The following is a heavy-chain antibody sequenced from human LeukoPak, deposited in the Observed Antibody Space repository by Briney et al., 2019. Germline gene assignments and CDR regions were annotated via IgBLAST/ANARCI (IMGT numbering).Heavy chain of an antibody. CDR2: ISSNGGGT. D-gene: IGHD2-15*01. CDR1: GFTFSSYA. Sequence: PGGSLRLSCSASGFTFSSYALHWVRQAPGKGLECVSSISSNGGGTYYADSVKGRFTISRDNAKNSLYLQMNSLRAEDTAVYYCARDARSDCSGGSCFSWFDPWGQGTLVTVSS. V-gene: IGHV3-64*04. J-gene: IGHJ5*02. CDR3: ARDARSDCSGGSCFSWFDP.